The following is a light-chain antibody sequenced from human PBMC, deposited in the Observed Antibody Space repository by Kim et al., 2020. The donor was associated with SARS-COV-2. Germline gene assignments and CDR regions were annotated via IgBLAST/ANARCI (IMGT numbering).Light chain of an antibody. J-gene: IGKJ5*01. Sequence: APPKEEITITCRASQSIGTSLHWYQQKLDQSPKLLIRYASPSISGVPSRFTGSGSGTDFTLTINSLEVEDAATYYCHQSTRSPITFGQGTRLEIK. CDR2: YAS. V-gene: IGKV6-21*02. CDR3: HQSTRSPIT. CDR1: QSIGTS.